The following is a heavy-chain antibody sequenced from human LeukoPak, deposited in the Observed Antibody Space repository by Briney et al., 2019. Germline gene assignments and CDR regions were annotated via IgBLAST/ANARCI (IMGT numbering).Heavy chain of an antibody. CDR1: GFDFINFH. D-gene: IGHD6-19*01. V-gene: IGHV3-30-3*01. CDR3: ARDFLWLVDC. CDR2: VSKDGNNI. Sequence: GGSLRLSCAASGFDFINFHIHWVRQAPGKGLEWLAFVSKDGNNIYYADSVERRFTISRDNSKSTLYLQMNSLRADHTAIYYCARDFLWLVDCWGQGTLVTVPS. J-gene: IGHJ4*02.